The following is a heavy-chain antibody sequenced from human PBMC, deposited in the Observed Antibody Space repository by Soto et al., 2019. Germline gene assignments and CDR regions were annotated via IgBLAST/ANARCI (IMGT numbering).Heavy chain of an antibody. J-gene: IGHJ6*02. CDR3: AREDRDRETGLVPAAIDGMDV. CDR1: GGTFSRYS. D-gene: IGHD2-2*01. V-gene: IGHV1-69*08. CDR2: IIPIFGIA. Sequence: QVQLVQSGAEVKKPGSSVKVSCKASGGTFSRYSITWVRQAPGHGLEWIGRIIPIFGIASYAQKFQGRVTITADDSTSTAYMELRSLRSDDTAVYYCAREDRDRETGLVPAAIDGMDVWGQVTTVTVSS.